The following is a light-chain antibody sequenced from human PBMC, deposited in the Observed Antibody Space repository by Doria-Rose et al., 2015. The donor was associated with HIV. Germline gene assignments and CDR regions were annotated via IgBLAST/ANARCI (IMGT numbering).Light chain of an antibody. V-gene: IGKV3-20*01. J-gene: IGKJ1*01. Sequence: EIVLTQSPGTLSLSPGERATLSCRASQSFSSTYLAWYQQKPGQAPSLLSYDGSTRATGIPDRFSASGSGTDFTLTINRLEPEDFALYYCHQYGTSWTFGQGTKVE. CDR3: HQYGTSWT. CDR1: QSFSSTY. CDR2: DGS.